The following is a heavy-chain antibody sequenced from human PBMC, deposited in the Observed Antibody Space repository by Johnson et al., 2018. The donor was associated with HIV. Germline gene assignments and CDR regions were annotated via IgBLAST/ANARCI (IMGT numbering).Heavy chain of an antibody. Sequence: VQLVESGGGLVQPGGSRRLSCAASGFTVSSNYMSWVRQAPGKGLEWVSVIFSGGTTYYADSVKGRFTISRDNSKNTLYLQMNSLRAEDTAVYYCARACRDGYTCDAFDIWGQGTMVTVSS. CDR1: GFTVSSNY. CDR2: IFSGGTT. V-gene: IGHV3-66*01. D-gene: IGHD5-24*01. CDR3: ARACRDGYTCDAFDI. J-gene: IGHJ3*02.